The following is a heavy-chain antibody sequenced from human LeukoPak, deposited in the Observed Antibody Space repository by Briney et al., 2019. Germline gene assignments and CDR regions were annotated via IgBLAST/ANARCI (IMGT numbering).Heavy chain of an antibody. Sequence: SETLSLTCTVSGGSISSYYWSWIRQPPGKGLELIGYIHYSGSTNYNPSLKSRVTISLDTSNNQFSLKLSSVTAADTAVYYCARMGGYSGYATHWGQGTLVTVSS. CDR1: GGSISSYY. V-gene: IGHV4-59*08. CDR3: ARMGGYSGYATH. J-gene: IGHJ4*02. D-gene: IGHD5-12*01. CDR2: IHYSGST.